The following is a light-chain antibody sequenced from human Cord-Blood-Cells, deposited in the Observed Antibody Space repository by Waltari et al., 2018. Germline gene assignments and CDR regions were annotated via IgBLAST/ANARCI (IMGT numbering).Light chain of an antibody. CDR2: DVS. J-gene: IGLJ1*01. CDR1: SSDAVGYNY. CDR3: SSYTSSSTRKV. V-gene: IGLV2-14*01. Sequence: QSALTQPASVSGSPGQSITIPCTGTSSDAVGYNYVSCYQQHPGKAPKLMIYDVSNRPSGVSNRFSGSKSGNTASLTISGLQAEDEADYYCSSYTSSSTRKVFGTGTKVTVL.